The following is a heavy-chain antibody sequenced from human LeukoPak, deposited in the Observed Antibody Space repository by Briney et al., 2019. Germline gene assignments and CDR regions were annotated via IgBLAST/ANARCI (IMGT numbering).Heavy chain of an antibody. J-gene: IGHJ4*02. CDR3: AREETITIFGVVIRGGIDY. V-gene: IGHV3-21*01. Sequence: GGSLRLSCAASGFTFSSYSMNWVRQAPGKGPEWVSSISSSSSYIYYADSVKGRFTISRDNAKNSLYLQMNSLRAEDTAVYYCAREETITIFGVVIRGGIDYWGQGTLVTVSS. CDR1: GFTFSSYS. D-gene: IGHD3-3*01. CDR2: ISSSSSYI.